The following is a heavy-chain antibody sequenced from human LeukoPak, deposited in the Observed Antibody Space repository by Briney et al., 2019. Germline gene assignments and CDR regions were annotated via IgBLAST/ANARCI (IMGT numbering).Heavy chain of an antibody. J-gene: IGHJ6*02. CDR2: ISSSSRTI. D-gene: IGHD3-3*01. CDR3: ARPLSYDFGTYGMDV. V-gene: IGHV3-48*01. CDR1: GFIFSTYW. Sequence: GGSLRLSCAASGFIFSTYWMSWVRQAPGKGLEWVSYISSSSRTIYYADSVKDRFTISRDDAKNSLYLQMNSLRAEDTAVYYCARPLSYDFGTYGMDVWGQGTTVTVSS.